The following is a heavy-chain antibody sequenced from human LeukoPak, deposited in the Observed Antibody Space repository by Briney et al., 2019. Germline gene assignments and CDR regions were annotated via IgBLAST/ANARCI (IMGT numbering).Heavy chain of an antibody. CDR3: ARAGARNWGFSLPFSY. CDR2: INHSGST. J-gene: IGHJ4*02. Sequence: PSETPSLTCAVYGGSFSGYYWSWIRQPPGKGLEWIGEINHSGSTNYNPSLKSRVTISVDTSKNQFSLKLSSVTAADTAVYYCARAGARNWGFSLPFSYWGQGTLVTVSS. CDR1: GGSFSGYY. D-gene: IGHD7-27*01. V-gene: IGHV4-34*01.